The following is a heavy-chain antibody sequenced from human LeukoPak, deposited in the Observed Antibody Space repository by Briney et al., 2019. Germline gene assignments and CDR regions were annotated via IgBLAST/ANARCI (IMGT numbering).Heavy chain of an antibody. J-gene: IGHJ4*02. Sequence: SETLSLTCAVYGGSFSGYYWSWIRQPPGKGLEWIGEINHSGSTNYNPSLKSRVTVSVDTSKNQFSLKLSSVTAADTAVYYCARLTIFGGRDYWGQGTLVTVSS. CDR2: INHSGST. CDR1: GGSFSGYY. D-gene: IGHD3-3*01. V-gene: IGHV4-34*01. CDR3: ARLTIFGGRDY.